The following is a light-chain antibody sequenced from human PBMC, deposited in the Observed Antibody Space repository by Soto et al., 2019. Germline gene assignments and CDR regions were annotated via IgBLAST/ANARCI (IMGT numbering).Light chain of an antibody. J-gene: IGKJ1*01. CDR2: AAS. CDR3: LQVSSFPRT. Sequence: DIQMSQSPSSLSAVVRDRVTITCRASRGIGDRLAWFQQKPGKAPQFLIQAASNLQSGVPSRFSGSGSGTEFILSINSLQPEDIATHYCLQVSSFPRTFGQGTKVDI. V-gene: IGKV1-12*01. CDR1: RGIGDR.